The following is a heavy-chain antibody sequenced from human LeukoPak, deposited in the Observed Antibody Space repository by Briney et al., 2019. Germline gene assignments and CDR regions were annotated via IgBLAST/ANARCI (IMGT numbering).Heavy chain of an antibody. CDR2: FDNSGST. J-gene: IGHJ4*02. D-gene: IGHD6-19*01. V-gene: IGHV4-59*08. Sequence: SETLSLTCTVSGGSINNYCWSWIRQPPGKGLEWIEFFDNSGSTNYNPSLKSRVTISVDTSKNQVSLKLNSVTAADTAVYYCARGLFQWPARIDYWGQGTLVTVSS. CDR3: ARGLFQWPARIDY. CDR1: GGSINNYC.